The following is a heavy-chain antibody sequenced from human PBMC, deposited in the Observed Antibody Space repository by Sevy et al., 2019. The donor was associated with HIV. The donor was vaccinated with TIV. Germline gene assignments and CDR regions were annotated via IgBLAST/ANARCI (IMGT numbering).Heavy chain of an antibody. CDR3: ANAYSGSYSHSYLYALDV. J-gene: IGHJ6*02. Sequence: GGSLRLSCIGSGFSFSYYGIHWVRQAPGKGLDWVALISHDGINEYYADSVKGRFTISRDNSKNTVYLEMNSLRNEETAIYFCANAYSGSYSHSYLYALDVWGQGTTVTV. D-gene: IGHD1-26*01. CDR2: ISHDGINE. CDR1: GFSFSYYG. V-gene: IGHV3-30*18.